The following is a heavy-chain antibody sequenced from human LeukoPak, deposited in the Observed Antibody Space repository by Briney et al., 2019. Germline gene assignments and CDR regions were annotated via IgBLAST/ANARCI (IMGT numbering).Heavy chain of an antibody. J-gene: IGHJ4*02. Sequence: GGSLRLSCAASRFTFSSYGMSWVRQAPGKGLEWVSAISGSGGSTYYADSVKGRLTISRDNSKNTLYLQMNSLRAEDTAVYYCAKDKGLYYYDSSGYSVWGQGTLVTVSS. D-gene: IGHD3-22*01. CDR2: ISGSGGST. CDR1: RFTFSSYG. CDR3: AKDKGLYYYDSSGYSV. V-gene: IGHV3-23*01.